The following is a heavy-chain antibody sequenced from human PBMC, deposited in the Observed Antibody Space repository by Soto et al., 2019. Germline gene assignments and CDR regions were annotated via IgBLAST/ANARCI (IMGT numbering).Heavy chain of an antibody. CDR3: ARAGLIQLSRAGCFEY. V-gene: IGHV4-38-2*02. CDR2: IYPSVSS. Sequence: HSETLSLTCNVSGFAISRGYYWSWVRQPPGKGLEWIGSIYPSVSSYHNPSLESRLTLSIDRWKNQFSLKLASVTAADTALYYCARAGLIQLSRAGCFEYWGQGTLVTVSS. D-gene: IGHD5-18*01. CDR1: GFAISRGYY. J-gene: IGHJ4*02.